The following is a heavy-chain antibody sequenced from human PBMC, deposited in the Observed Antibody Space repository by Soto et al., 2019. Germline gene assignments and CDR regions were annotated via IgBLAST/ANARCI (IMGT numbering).Heavy chain of an antibody. D-gene: IGHD6-13*01. Sequence: SETLSLTCTVSGGSVSSGNYYWSWIRQPPGKGLEWIGYIYYSGSTNYNPSLKSRVTILVDTSKNQFSLKLISVTAADTAVYYCAREGSSSWYAYWGQGILVTVSS. V-gene: IGHV4-61*01. J-gene: IGHJ4*02. CDR3: AREGSSSWYAY. CDR1: GGSVSSGNYY. CDR2: IYYSGST.